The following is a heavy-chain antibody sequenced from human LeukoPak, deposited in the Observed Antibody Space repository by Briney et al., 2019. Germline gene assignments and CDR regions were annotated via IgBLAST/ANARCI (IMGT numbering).Heavy chain of an antibody. CDR3: ARIPQPGEAVARSD. V-gene: IGHV4-34*01. CDR2: INHSGST. Sequence: SETLSLTCAVYGGSFSGYYWSWIRQPPGKGLEWIGEINHSGSTNYNPSLKSRVTISVDTSKNQFSLKLSSVTAADTAVYYCARIPQPGEAVARSDWGQGTLVTVSS. J-gene: IGHJ4*02. D-gene: IGHD6-19*01. CDR1: GGSFSGYY.